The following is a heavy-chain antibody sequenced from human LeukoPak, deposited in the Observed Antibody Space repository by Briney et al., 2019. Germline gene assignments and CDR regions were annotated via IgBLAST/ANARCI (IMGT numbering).Heavy chain of an antibody. D-gene: IGHD2-2*01. CDR1: GFTFSSYA. CDR2: ISYDGSNK. J-gene: IGHJ3*02. Sequence: PGGSLRLSCAASGFTFSSYAMHWVRQAPGKGLEWVAVISYDGSNKYYADSVKGRFTISRDNAKNSLYLQMNSLRAEDTAVYYCARDPTHRYCSSTSCRDAFDIWGQGTMVTVSS. CDR3: ARDPTHRYCSSTSCRDAFDI. V-gene: IGHV3-30*04.